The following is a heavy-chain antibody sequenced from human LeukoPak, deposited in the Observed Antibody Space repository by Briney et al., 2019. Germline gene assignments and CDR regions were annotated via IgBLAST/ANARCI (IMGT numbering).Heavy chain of an antibody. J-gene: IGHJ1*01. Sequence: GGSLRLSCAASGFTFSSYGMHWVRQAPGKGLEWVSAISGSGGSTYYADSVKGRFTISRDNSKNTLYLQMNSLRAEDTAVYYCAKDVEIQLWVFFQHWGQGTLVTVSS. CDR3: AKDVEIQLWVFFQH. V-gene: IGHV3-23*01. CDR1: GFTFSSYG. CDR2: ISGSGGST. D-gene: IGHD5-18*01.